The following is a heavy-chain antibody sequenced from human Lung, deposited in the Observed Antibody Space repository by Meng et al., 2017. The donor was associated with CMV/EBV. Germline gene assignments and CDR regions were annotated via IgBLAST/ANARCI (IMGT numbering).Heavy chain of an antibody. CDR3: ARDLQAARPGYYYGMDV. J-gene: IGHJ6*02. CDR1: GGTLSSYA. CDR2: IIPIFGTA. V-gene: IGHV1-69*05. D-gene: IGHD6-6*01. Sequence: SXXVSXKASGGTLSSYAISWVRQAPGQGLEWMGGIIPIFGTANYAQKFQGRVTITTDESTSTAYMELSSLRSEDTAVYYCARDLQAARPGYYYGMDVWGQGXTVTVSS.